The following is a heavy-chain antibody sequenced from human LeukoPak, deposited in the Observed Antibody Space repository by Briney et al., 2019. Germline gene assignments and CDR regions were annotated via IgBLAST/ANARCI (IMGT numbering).Heavy chain of an antibody. V-gene: IGHV1-8*01. CDR3: ARELFEDYYGSGSYSDFDY. CDR2: MNPNSGNT. CDR1: GYTFTSYD. Sequence: ASVKVSCKASGYTFTSYDINWVRQATGQGLEWMGWMNPNSGNTGYAQKFQGRVTMTRNTSISTAYMELSSLRSEDTAVYYCARELFEDYYGSGSYSDFDYWGQGTLVTVSS. J-gene: IGHJ4*02. D-gene: IGHD3-10*01.